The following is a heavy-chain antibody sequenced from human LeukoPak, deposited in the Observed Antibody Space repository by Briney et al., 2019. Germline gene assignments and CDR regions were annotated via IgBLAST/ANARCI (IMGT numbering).Heavy chain of an antibody. CDR1: KFTFSIYT. D-gene: IGHD5-18*01. CDR2: ISYDGRNK. CDR3: ARESRDTAMATDS. Sequence: GRSLTLSCAASKFTFSIYTMHGVRQAPGKGLDWVGVISYDGRNKYYGDSVKGRFTISRDNSKNTLYLQMNSLRPEDTAIYYCARESRDTAMATDSWGQGTLVTVPS. J-gene: IGHJ4*02. V-gene: IGHV3-30*04.